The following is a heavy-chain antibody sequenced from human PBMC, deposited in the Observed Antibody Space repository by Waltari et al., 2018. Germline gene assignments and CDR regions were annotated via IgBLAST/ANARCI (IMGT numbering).Heavy chain of an antibody. Sequence: QLQLQESGPGLVKPSETLSLTCTVSGGPISSSSSHWGWIRQPPGKGLEWIGSIYYSGSTYYNPSLKSRVTISVDTSKNQFSLKLSSVTAADTAVYYCAPYQPGGLDAFDIWGQGTMVTVSS. CDR3: APYQPGGLDAFDI. D-gene: IGHD2-2*01. V-gene: IGHV4-39*01. CDR2: IYYSGST. J-gene: IGHJ3*02. CDR1: GGPISSSSSH.